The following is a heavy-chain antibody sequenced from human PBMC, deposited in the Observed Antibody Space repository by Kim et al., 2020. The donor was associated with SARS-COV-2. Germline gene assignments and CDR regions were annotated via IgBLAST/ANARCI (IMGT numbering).Heavy chain of an antibody. CDR1: GFTFDDYA. V-gene: IGHV3-43*02. Sequence: GGSLRLSCAASGFTFDDYAMHWVRQAPGKGLEWVSLISGDGGSTYYADSVKGRFTISRDNSKNSLYLQMNSLRTEDTALYYCNSYYYDSSGYLYDYWGQGTLVTVSS. CDR2: ISGDGGST. CDR3: NSYYYDSSGYLYDY. J-gene: IGHJ4*02. D-gene: IGHD3-22*01.